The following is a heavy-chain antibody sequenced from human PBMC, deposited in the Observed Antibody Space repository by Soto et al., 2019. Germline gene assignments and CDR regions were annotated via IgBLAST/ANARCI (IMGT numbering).Heavy chain of an antibody. CDR3: FRESGQLILTGGWWLDP. CDR2: IYHSGST. D-gene: IGHD7-27*01. CDR1: GGSISSNNW. J-gene: IGHJ5*02. V-gene: IGHV4-4*02. Sequence: SETLSLTCTVSGGSISSNNWSTWVRQPPGKGLEWIGEIYHSGSTNYNPSLKSRVTISVDKSKNQFSLKLSSVTAADTAIYYCFRESGQLILTGGWWLDPWGQGTRVTGS.